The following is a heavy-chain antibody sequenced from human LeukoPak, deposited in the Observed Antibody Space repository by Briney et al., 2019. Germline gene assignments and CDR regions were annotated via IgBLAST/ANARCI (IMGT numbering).Heavy chain of an antibody. J-gene: IGHJ4*02. V-gene: IGHV3-23*01. D-gene: IGHD3-3*01. CDR3: AKAPPIFGVVYFDY. CDR1: GFTFTSHA. Sequence: GGSLRLSCATSGFTFTSHAMNWVRQAPGKGLEWVSGISGSGDNTYYAVSVKGRFTISRDNYRNTLSLQMNSLRADDTAVYYCAKAPPIFGVVYFDYWGQGTLVTVSS. CDR2: ISGSGDNT.